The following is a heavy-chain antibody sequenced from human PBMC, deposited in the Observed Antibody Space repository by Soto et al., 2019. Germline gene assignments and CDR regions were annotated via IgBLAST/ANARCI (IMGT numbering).Heavy chain of an antibody. CDR2: ISYDGSNK. D-gene: IGHD3-3*01. CDR1: GFTFSSYA. Sequence: GGSLRLSCAASGFTFSSYAMHWVRQAPGKGLEWVAVISYDGSNKYYADSVKGRFTISRDNSENTLYLQMNSLRAEDTAVYYCAREKYRRSNPDDYFGVVGPTNYWGQGTLVTVSS. V-gene: IGHV3-30-3*01. CDR3: AREKYRRSNPDDYFGVVGPTNY. J-gene: IGHJ4*02.